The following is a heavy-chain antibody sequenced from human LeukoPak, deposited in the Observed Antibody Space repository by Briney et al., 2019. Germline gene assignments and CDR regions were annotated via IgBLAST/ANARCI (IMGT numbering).Heavy chain of an antibody. CDR1: GYSISSGYY. D-gene: IGHD4-17*01. CDR3: ARHDYGPNWFDP. J-gene: IGHJ5*02. Sequence: SETLSLTCAVSGYSISSGYYRGWIRQPPGKGLEWIGSIYHSGSTYYNPSLKSRVTISVDTSKDQFSLNLSSVTAADTAVYYCARHDYGPNWFDPWGQGTLVTVSS. CDR2: IYHSGST. V-gene: IGHV4-38-2*01.